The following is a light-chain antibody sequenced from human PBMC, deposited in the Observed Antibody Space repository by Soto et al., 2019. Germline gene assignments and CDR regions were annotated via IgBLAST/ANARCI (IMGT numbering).Light chain of an antibody. CDR3: MQALQSLT. V-gene: IGKV2-28*01. CDR2: FGS. J-gene: IGKJ5*01. CDR1: QSLLYNNTYNY. Sequence: EIVMTQSPLTLPDTPGEPASISCRSSQSLLYNNTYNYLDWYVQKPGQSPQLLIYFGSNRAPGVPDRFSGSGSGTDFTLKINRVEAEDVGTYYCMQALQSLTFGQGTRLEIK.